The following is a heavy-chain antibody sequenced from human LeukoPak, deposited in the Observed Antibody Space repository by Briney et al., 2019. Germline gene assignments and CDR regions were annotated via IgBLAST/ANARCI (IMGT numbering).Heavy chain of an antibody. D-gene: IGHD4-17*01. CDR2: ISISGGTT. CDR1: GVTSSSYL. J-gene: IGHJ4*02. Sequence: GGSLRLSCTASGVTSSSYLMSWVRQAPGKGLEWVSSISISGGTTYYTDSVKGRFTISRENSKSTLYLQMNNLRADDTAVYYCANEIRPNDYWGQGTLVTVSS. V-gene: IGHV3-23*01. CDR3: ANEIRPNDY.